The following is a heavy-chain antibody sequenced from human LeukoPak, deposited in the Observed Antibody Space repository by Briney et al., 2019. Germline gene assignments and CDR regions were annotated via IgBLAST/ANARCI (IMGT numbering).Heavy chain of an antibody. V-gene: IGHV1-69*13. CDR1: GGTFSSYA. CDR2: IIPIFGTA. D-gene: IGHD3-3*01. J-gene: IGHJ4*02. CDR3: ARDQHDFWSGYNWDVYYFDY. Sequence: GASVKVSCKASGGTFSSYAISWVRQAPGQGLEWMGGIIPIFGTANYAQKFQGIVTITADESTSTAYMELSSLRSEDTAVYYCARDQHDFWSGYNWDVYYFDYWGQGTLVTVSS.